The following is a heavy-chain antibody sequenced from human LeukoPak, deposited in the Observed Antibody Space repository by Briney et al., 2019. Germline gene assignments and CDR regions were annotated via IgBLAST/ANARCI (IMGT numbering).Heavy chain of an antibody. D-gene: IGHD3-16*01. CDR1: GFTFSSYA. CDR2: ISGSGGTT. Sequence: GGSLRLSCAAPGFTFSSYAMSWVRQAAGKGLEWVSGISGSGGTTYYADSVKGRFTISRDNSKNTLSLQMNSLRAEDTAVYFCAKNRDYDWGPGDYWGQGTLVTVSS. J-gene: IGHJ4*02. CDR3: AKNRDYDWGPGDY. V-gene: IGHV3-23*01.